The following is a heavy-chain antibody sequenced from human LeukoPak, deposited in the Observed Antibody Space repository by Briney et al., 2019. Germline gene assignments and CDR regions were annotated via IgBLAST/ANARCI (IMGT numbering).Heavy chain of an antibody. CDR1: GDSISTYY. V-gene: IGHV4-59*01. Sequence: SETLSLTCTVSGDSISTYYWNWIRQPPGKGLEWIGYIYYSGSTNYNPSLKSRVTMSVDTSKNQFSLKLSSVTAADTAVYYCARDRGRWLHRDAFDIWGQGTMVTVSS. J-gene: IGHJ3*02. D-gene: IGHD5-24*01. CDR3: ARDRGRWLHRDAFDI. CDR2: IYYSGST.